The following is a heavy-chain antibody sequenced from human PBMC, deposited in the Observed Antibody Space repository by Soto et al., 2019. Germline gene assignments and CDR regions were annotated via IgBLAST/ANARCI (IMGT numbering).Heavy chain of an antibody. Sequence: GGSLRLSCAASGFTFSLYSMIWVRQAPGKGLEWVASITSSSSYIYYEDSLKGRFTISRDNAKNSLFLQLDSLRAEDTAVYFCVRARSTDSRPDYWGQGTLVTAPQ. CDR1: GFTFSLYS. CDR3: VRARSTDSRPDY. D-gene: IGHD3-22*01. J-gene: IGHJ4*02. CDR2: ITSSSSYI. V-gene: IGHV3-21*01.